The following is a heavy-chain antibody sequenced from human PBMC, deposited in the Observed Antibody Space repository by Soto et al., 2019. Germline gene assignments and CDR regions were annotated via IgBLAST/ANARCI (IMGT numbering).Heavy chain of an antibody. V-gene: IGHV3-30-3*01. D-gene: IGHD2-15*01. J-gene: IGHJ4*02. CDR3: ARGYCSGGSCYSLPPGVY. CDR2: ISYDGSNK. CDR1: GFTFSSYA. Sequence: QVQLVESGGGVVQPGRSLRLSCAASGFTFSSYAMHWVRQAPGKGLEWVAVISYDGSNKYYADSVKGRFTISRDNSKNTLYLQMNSLRAEDTAVYYCARGYCSGGSCYSLPPGVYWGQGTLVTVSS.